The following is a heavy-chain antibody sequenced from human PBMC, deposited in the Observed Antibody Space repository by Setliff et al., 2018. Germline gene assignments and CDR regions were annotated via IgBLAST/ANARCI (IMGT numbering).Heavy chain of an antibody. J-gene: IGHJ6*03. CDR2: INTNTGNP. D-gene: IGHD3-10*01. Sequence: ASVKVSCKASGGTFSNYGVSWVRQAPGQGLEWMGWINTNTGNPSYAQDFTGRFVFSLDTSVSTAYLQISSLKAEDTAVYYCARASRFGTIVYRGYYYMDVWGKGTTVTVSS. V-gene: IGHV7-4-1*02. CDR3: ARASRFGTIVYRGYYYMDV. CDR1: GGTFSNYG.